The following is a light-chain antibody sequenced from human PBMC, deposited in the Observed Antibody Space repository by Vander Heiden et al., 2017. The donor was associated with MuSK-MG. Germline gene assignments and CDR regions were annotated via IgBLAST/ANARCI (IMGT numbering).Light chain of an antibody. Sequence: QSALTQPPSASSPPGQRVTISCSGSSSNIGSNSVNWYQQLPGTAPKLLIYSNNQRPSGVPDRFSGSKSGTSASLAISGLRSEDEANYYCAAWDDSLSGPVFGGGTKLTVL. CDR1: SSNIGSNS. CDR2: SNN. J-gene: IGLJ3*02. V-gene: IGLV1-44*01. CDR3: AAWDDSLSGPV.